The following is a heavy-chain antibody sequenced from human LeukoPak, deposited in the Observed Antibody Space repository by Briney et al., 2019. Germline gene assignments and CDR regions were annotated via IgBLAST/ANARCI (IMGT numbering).Heavy chain of an antibody. J-gene: IGHJ5*02. D-gene: IGHD3-16*01. CDR1: GFTVSSNY. CDR2: IYSGGST. V-gene: IGHV3-66*01. Sequence: GGSLRLSCAASGFTVSSNYMSWVRQAPGKGLEWVSVIYSGGSTYYADSAKGRSTISRDNSKNTLYLQMNSLGAEDTAVYYCARDLRSGDWFDPWGQGTLVTVSS. CDR3: ARDLRSGDWFDP.